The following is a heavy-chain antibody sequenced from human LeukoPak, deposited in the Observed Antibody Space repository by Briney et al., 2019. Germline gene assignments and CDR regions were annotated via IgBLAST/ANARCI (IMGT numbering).Heavy chain of an antibody. CDR3: ASGFLSGRGVVGY. J-gene: IGHJ4*02. CDR2: INLDGSSA. V-gene: IGHV3-74*01. CDR1: GFTFSNYW. Sequence: TGGSLRLSCAASGFTFSNYWMHWVRQAPGKGLVWVSRINLDGSSATYADSVKGRFTISRDNAKNTLYLQMNSLSAEDTAAYYCASGFLSGRGVVGYWGQGTLVTVSS. D-gene: IGHD3-10*01.